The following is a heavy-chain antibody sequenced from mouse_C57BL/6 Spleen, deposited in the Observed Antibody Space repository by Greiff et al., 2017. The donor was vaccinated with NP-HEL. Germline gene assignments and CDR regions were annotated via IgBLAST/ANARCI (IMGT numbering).Heavy chain of an antibody. CDR3: ARDRGAWFAY. Sequence: VQLKESGPGLVKPSQSLSLTCSVTGYSITSGYYWNWIRQFPGNKLEWMGYISYDGSNNYNPSLKNRISITRDTSKNQFFLKLNSGTTEDTATYYCARDRGAWFAYWGQGTLVTVSA. CDR2: ISYDGSN. CDR1: GYSITSGYY. V-gene: IGHV3-6*01. J-gene: IGHJ3*01. D-gene: IGHD3-1*01.